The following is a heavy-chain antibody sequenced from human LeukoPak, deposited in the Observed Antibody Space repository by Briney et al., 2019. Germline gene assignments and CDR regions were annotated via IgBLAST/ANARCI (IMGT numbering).Heavy chain of an antibody. Sequence: GSLRLSCAASGFTFSDYYMSWIRQAPGKGLEWVSYISSSGSTIYYADSVKGRFTISRDNAKNSLYLQMNSLRAEDTAVYYCARVRKVAAAGTFPYFDYWGQGTLVTVSS. D-gene: IGHD6-13*01. V-gene: IGHV3-11*04. CDR1: GFTFSDYY. J-gene: IGHJ4*02. CDR3: ARVRKVAAAGTFPYFDY. CDR2: ISSSGSTI.